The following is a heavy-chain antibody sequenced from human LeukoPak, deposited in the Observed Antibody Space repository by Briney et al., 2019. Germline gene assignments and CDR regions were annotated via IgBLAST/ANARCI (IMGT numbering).Heavy chain of an antibody. V-gene: IGHV3-48*01. CDR2: ISGSSNII. CDR1: GFTFITYS. J-gene: IGHJ4*02. CDR3: ARDGTIFGVVTSFDY. D-gene: IGHD3-3*01. Sequence: GGSLRPSCARAGFTFITYSMNWVRQPPGKGLEWLSYISGSSNIIHDADSVKGRFTISRDNAKNSLYLQMNSLRAEDTAVYYCARDGTIFGVVTSFDYWGQGTLVTVSS.